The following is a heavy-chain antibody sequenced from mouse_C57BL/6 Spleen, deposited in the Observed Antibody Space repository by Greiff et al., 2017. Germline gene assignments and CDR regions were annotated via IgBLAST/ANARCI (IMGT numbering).Heavy chain of an antibody. CDR2: ISSGGSYT. V-gene: IGHV5-6*01. Sequence: EVKVVESGGDLVKPGGSLKLSCAASGFTFSSYGMSWVRQTPDKRLEWVATISSGGSYTYYPDSVKGRFIISRDNAKNTLYLQMSSLKSEDTAMYYCARHEGYYGSSWGQGTTLTVSS. CDR3: ARHEGYYGSS. CDR1: GFTFSSYG. J-gene: IGHJ2*01. D-gene: IGHD1-1*01.